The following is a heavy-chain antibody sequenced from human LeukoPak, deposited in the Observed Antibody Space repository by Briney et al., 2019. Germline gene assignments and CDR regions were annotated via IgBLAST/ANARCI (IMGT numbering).Heavy chain of an antibody. D-gene: IGHD3-9*01. V-gene: IGHV3-13*01. CDR2: IGTAGDT. J-gene: IGHJ3*02. Sequence: GGSLRLSCAASGFTFSSYDMHWVRQATGKGLEWVSAIGTAGDTYYPGSVKGRFTISRENAKNSLYLQMNSLRAGDTAVYYCARGGEYYDILTGDNDAFDIWGQGTMVTVSS. CDR1: GFTFSSYD. CDR3: ARGGEYYDILTGDNDAFDI.